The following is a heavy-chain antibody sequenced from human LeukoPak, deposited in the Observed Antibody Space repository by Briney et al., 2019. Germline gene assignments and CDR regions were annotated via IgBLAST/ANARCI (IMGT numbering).Heavy chain of an antibody. CDR1: GFTFSSYW. CDR2: IKQDGSEK. V-gene: IGHV3-7*01. Sequence: GVSLRLSCAASGFTFSSYWMTWIRQDPGKGLEWVANIKQDGSEKYYVDSVKGRFTISRDNAKNSLYLQMNSLRAEDTAVYYCARDTGGGYSCYDCWGQGTLVTVSS. CDR3: ARDTGGGYSCYDC. J-gene: IGHJ4*02. D-gene: IGHD5-18*01.